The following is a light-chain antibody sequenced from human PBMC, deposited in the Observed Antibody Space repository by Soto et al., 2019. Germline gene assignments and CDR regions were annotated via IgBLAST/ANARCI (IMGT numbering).Light chain of an antibody. CDR1: QSINSN. CDR2: GAF. V-gene: IGKV3-15*01. CDR3: QQYNNWPLT. J-gene: IGKJ3*01. Sequence: EIVMTQSPATLSVSPGERATLSCRASQSINSNLAWYQQKPGQAPRLLIYGAFTRATGIPARCSGSWSGTEFTLTISSLQSEDFAVYYGQQYNNWPLTFGPGTKVDSK.